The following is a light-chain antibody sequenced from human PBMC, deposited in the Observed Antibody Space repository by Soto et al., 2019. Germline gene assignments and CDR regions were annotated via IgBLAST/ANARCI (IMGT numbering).Light chain of an antibody. CDR3: QQLNSYPPT. Sequence: DIQLTQSPSFLSAAVGDRVTITCRASQGISSYLAWYQQKPAKAPKLLIYAASTLQSGVPSRFSGSGSGTEFTLTISSLQAEDFATYYCQQLNSYPPTVGGGTKVDIK. J-gene: IGKJ4*01. V-gene: IGKV1-9*01. CDR1: QGISSY. CDR2: AAS.